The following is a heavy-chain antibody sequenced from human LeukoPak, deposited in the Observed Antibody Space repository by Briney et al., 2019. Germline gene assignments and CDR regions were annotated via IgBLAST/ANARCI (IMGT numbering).Heavy chain of an antibody. Sequence: KPSETLSLTCTVSGGSISSSSYYWGWIRQPPGKGLEWIGSIYYSGSTYYNPSLKSRVTISADTSKNQFSLKLSSVTAADTAVYYCARVARGDYVDAFDIWGQGTMVTVSS. D-gene: IGHD4-17*01. CDR1: GGSISSSSYY. CDR2: IYYSGST. J-gene: IGHJ3*02. V-gene: IGHV4-39*07. CDR3: ARVARGDYVDAFDI.